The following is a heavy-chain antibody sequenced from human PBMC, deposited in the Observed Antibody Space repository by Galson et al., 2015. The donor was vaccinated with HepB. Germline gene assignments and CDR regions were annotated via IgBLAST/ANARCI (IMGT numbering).Heavy chain of an antibody. CDR3: ARKPRRITIFGVVSYGMDV. CDR1: GYSFTSYW. D-gene: IGHD3-3*01. V-gene: IGHV5-51*06. J-gene: IGHJ6*02. CDR2: IYPGDSDT. Sequence: QSGAEVKKPGESLKISCKGSGYSFTSYWIGWVRHMPGKGLEWMGLIYPGDSDTRYSPSFHGQVTISADKSISTAFLQWRSLKASDTAMYYCARKPRRITIFGVVSYGMDVWGQGTTVTVSS.